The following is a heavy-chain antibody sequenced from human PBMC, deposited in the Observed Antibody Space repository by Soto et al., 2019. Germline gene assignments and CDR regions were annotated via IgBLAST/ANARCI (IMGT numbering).Heavy chain of an antibody. Sequence: QVQLQESGPGLVKPSQTLSLTCTVFGGSISSGGYYWGWIRQHPGTGLEWIGYIYNSGSTNYNPSLQSQSSISADTSKNQFSLKLNSVTIADTAVYYCTGGPNGYYFDYWGQGTLLTVSS. V-gene: IGHV4-31*01. J-gene: IGHJ4*02. D-gene: IGHD2-8*01. CDR1: GGSISSGGYY. CDR2: IYNSGST. CDR3: TGGPNGYYFDY.